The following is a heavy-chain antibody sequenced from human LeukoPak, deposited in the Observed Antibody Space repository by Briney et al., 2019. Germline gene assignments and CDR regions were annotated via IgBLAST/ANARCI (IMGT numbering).Heavy chain of an antibody. Sequence: SESLSLTCLVSGGSISSTCYYWGWIRQSPGKGLEWFVRIYYSGSIFDNRSLRSRDTISIDMSKNQFLLKLTSVTAADTAVYYCASGTTVTNFDYWGQGTLVTDSS. CDR1: GGSISSTCYY. V-gene: IGHV4-39*07. CDR3: ASGTTVTNFDY. J-gene: IGHJ4*02. CDR2: IYYSGSI. D-gene: IGHD4-17*01.